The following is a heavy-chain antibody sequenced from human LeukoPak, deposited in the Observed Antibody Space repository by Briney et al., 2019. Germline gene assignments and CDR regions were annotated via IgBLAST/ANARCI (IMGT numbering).Heavy chain of an antibody. V-gene: IGHV3-23*01. D-gene: IGHD5-24*01. CDR3: ANVIREVDMSYDY. CDR2: IHYSGGST. J-gene: IGHJ4*02. CDR1: GFTFSNYA. Sequence: GGSLRLSCAASGFTFSNYALSWVRQAPGKGLEWVSAIHYSGGSTYYADSVKGRFTISRDNSKNTLYLQMNSLRAEDTAVYYCANVIREVDMSYDYWGQGALVTVSS.